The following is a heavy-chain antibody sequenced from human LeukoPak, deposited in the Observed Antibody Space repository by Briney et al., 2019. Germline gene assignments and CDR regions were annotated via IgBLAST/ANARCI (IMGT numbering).Heavy chain of an antibody. CDR2: INHSGST. Sequence: SETLSLTCAVYGGSFSGYYWSWIRQPPGKGLEWIGEINHSGSTNYNPSLKSRVTISVDTSKNQFSLKLSSVTAADTAVYYCARRYYDFWSGYCFDYWGQGTLDTVSS. CDR1: GGSFSGYY. D-gene: IGHD3-3*01. V-gene: IGHV4-34*01. CDR3: ARRYYDFWSGYCFDY. J-gene: IGHJ4*02.